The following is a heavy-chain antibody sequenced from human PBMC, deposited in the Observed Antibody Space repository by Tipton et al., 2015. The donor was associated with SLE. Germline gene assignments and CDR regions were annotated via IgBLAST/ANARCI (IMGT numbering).Heavy chain of an antibody. V-gene: IGHV4-38-2*01. D-gene: IGHD1-26*01. Sequence: TLSLTCAVSGYSISSGYYWGWIRQPPGKGLEWIGSIYHSGSTYYNPSLKSRVTISVDTSKNQFSLKLSSVTAADTAVYYCARVPSGSYYVGWFDPWGQGTLVTVSS. CDR1: GYSISSGYY. J-gene: IGHJ5*02. CDR2: IYHSGST. CDR3: ARVPSGSYYVGWFDP.